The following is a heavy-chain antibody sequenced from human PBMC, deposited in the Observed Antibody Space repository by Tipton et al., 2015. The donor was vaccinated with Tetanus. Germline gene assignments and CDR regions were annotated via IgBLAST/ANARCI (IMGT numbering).Heavy chain of an antibody. D-gene: IGHD3-22*01. CDR3: ARRGDYVFYYESSGYLWGAAFDI. CDR1: GGSMSGSGHY. CDR2: ISYSGRT. J-gene: IGHJ3*02. V-gene: IGHV4-39*02. Sequence: LRLSCIVSGGSMSGSGHYGAWVRQSPGKGLEWIGSISYSGRTYYSPSLKSRVTMSVDTSKKDFSVRLGSVTAADTAVYYCARRGDYVFYYESSGYLWGAAFDIWGQGTMVSVSA.